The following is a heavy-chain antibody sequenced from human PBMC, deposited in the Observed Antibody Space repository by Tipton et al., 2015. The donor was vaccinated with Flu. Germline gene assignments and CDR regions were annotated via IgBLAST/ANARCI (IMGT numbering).Heavy chain of an antibody. CDR3: ARVWSSLVATASLDY. V-gene: IGHV4-4*07. J-gene: IGHJ4*02. Sequence: LRLSCTVSGGSISTSYWSWIRQPAGKGLEWIGSIRYGGSSYYTPSLKSRVTISLDMSKDQFSLKLASVTAADTAVYYCARVWSSLVATASLDYWGRGTLVTVSS. D-gene: IGHD1-1*01. CDR1: GGSISTSY. CDR2: IRYGGSS.